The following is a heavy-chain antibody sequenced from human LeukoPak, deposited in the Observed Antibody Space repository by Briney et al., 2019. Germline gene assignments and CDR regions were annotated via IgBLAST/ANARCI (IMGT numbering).Heavy chain of an antibody. V-gene: IGHV3-33*01. Sequence: GWSLRLSCAASGFTFSSYGMHWVRQAPGKGLEWVAVIWYDGSNKYYADSVKGRFTISRDNSKNTLYLQMNSLRAEDTAVYYCARNDLSNYYGMDVWGQGTTVTVSS. J-gene: IGHJ6*02. CDR3: ARNDLSNYYGMDV. CDR1: GFTFSSYG. CDR2: IWYDGSNK.